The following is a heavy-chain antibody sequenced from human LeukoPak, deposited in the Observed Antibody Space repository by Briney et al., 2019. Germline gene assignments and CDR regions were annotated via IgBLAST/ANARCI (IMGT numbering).Heavy chain of an antibody. CDR3: ATSSGWYGRNY. D-gene: IGHD6-19*01. J-gene: IGHJ4*02. V-gene: IGHV1-8*01. Sequence: ASVKVSCKASGYTFTSYDINWVRQATGQGLEWMGWMNPNSGNTGYAQKFQGRVTMTEDTSTDTAYMELSSLRSEDTAVYYCATSSGWYGRNYWGQGTLVTVSS. CDR2: MNPNSGNT. CDR1: GYTFTSYD.